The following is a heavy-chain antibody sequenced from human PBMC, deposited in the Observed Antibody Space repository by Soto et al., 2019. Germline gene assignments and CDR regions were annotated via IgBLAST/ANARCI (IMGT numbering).Heavy chain of an antibody. CDR3: ARQGYNNRGWD. D-gene: IGHD2-2*02. J-gene: IGHJ4*02. V-gene: IGHV5-51*01. CDR1: GYNFSNYW. Sequence: EVRLVQSGAEVKKPGESLKISCQGFGYNFSNYWLAWVRQMPGKGLEWLGIIYPGDSDTRYSPSFQGQVTMSADNSIRTAHLQCSGLTASDSAMYYCARQGYNNRGWDWGQGTLVTVSS. CDR2: IYPGDSDT.